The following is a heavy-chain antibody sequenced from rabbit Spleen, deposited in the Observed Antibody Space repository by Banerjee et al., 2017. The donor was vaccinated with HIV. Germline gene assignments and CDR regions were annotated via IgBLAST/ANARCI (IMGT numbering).Heavy chain of an antibody. CDR1: GVSFSYSSY. CDR2: IAGSSSGFT. CDR3: ARDSGTSFSSYGMDL. Sequence: EESGGDLVKPGASLTLTCTASGVSFSYSSYMCWVRQAPGKGLEWIACIAGSSSGFTYSATWATGRFTISKTSSTTVTLQMTSLTVADTATYFCARDSGTSFSSYGMDLWGPGTLVTVS. D-gene: IGHD8-1*01. J-gene: IGHJ6*01. V-gene: IGHV1S40*01.